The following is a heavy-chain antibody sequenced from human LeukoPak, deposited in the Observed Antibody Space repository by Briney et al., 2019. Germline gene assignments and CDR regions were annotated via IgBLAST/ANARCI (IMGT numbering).Heavy chain of an antibody. D-gene: IGHD1-1*01. CDR2: IYYSRST. CDR3: ARGATGRVDY. V-gene: IGHV4-59*12. J-gene: IGHJ4*02. CDR1: GGSISSYY. Sequence: SETLSLTCTVSGGSISSYYWSWIRQPPGKGLEWIGYIYYSRSTNYNPSLKSRVTISVDTSKNQFSLKLSSVTAADTAVYYCARGATGRVDYWGQGTLVTVSS.